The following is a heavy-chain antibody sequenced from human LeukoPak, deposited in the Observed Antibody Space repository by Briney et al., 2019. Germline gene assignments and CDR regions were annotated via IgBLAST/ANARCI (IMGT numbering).Heavy chain of an antibody. CDR2: IYYSGST. D-gene: IGHD6-19*01. V-gene: IGHV4-59*12. J-gene: IGHJ6*02. Sequence: SEPLPLTCTASGGSISSYYWSWIRQPPGKGLEWLGYIYYSGSTNYNPSLKSRVTISVDTSKNQFSLKLSSVTAADTAVYCCARNRYSSGWYSYYYGMDVWGQGTTVTVSS. CDR1: GGSISSYY. CDR3: ARNRYSSGWYSYYYGMDV.